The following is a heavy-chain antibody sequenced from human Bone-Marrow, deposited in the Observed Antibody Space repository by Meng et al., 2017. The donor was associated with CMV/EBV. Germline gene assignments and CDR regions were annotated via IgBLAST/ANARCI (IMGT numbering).Heavy chain of an antibody. V-gene: IGHV1-8*03. D-gene: IGHD3-3*01. CDR1: GYTFTSYD. Sequence: ASVKVSCKASGYTFTSYDINWVRQATGQGLEWMGWMNPNSGNTGYAQKFQGRVTITRNTSISTAYMELSSLRSEDTAVYYCARLGTTWSGYGFYYYYGMDVLGQGTTVTVSS. CDR3: ARLGTTWSGYGFYYYYGMDV. CDR2: MNPNSGNT. J-gene: IGHJ6*02.